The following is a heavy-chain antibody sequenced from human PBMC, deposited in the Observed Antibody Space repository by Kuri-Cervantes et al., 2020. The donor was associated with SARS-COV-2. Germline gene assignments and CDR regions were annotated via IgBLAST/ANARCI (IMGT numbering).Heavy chain of an antibody. Sequence: ASVKVSCKASGYTFTSYDINWVRQATGQGLEWMGWMNPNSGNTGYAQKFQGRVTMTRNTSISTAYMELSSLRSEDTAVYYCARGRDDYDFWSGYENWFDPWGQGTLVTVSS. J-gene: IGHJ5*02. D-gene: IGHD3-3*01. CDR1: GYTFTSYD. CDR3: ARGRDDYDFWSGYENWFDP. V-gene: IGHV1-8*02. CDR2: MNPNSGNT.